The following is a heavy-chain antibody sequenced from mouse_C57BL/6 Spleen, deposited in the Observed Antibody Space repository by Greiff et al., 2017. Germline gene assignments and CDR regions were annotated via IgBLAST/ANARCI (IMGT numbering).Heavy chain of an antibody. J-gene: IGHJ2*01. CDR3: ARDGQYFDY. CDR1: GYTFTSYD. D-gene: IGHD2-3*01. Sequence: VKLMESGPELVKPGASVKLSCKASGYTFTSYDINWVKQRPRQGLEWIGWIYPRDGSTKYNEKFKGKATLTVDTSSSTAYMELHSLTSEDSAVYFCARDGQYFDYWGQGTTLTVSS. CDR2: IYPRDGST. V-gene: IGHV1-85*01.